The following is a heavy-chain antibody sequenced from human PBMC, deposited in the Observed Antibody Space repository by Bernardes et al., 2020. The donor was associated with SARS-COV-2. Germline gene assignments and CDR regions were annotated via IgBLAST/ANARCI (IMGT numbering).Heavy chain of an antibody. J-gene: IGHJ6*02. V-gene: IGHV3-48*03. CDR2: ISTGGSTK. CDR3: ALPPSNYDRYGMDV. D-gene: IGHD3-22*01. CDR1: GFTFSSSV. Sequence: GGSLRLSCAASGFTFSSSVMNWVRQAPGKGLEWVSYISTGGSTKYYADSVKGRFTISRDNAKNSLYLQMNSLRAEDTAVYYCALPPSNYDRYGMDVWGQGTTVTVSS.